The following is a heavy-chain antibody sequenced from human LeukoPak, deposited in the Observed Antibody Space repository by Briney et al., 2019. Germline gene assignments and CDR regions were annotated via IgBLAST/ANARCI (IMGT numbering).Heavy chain of an antibody. CDR3: ARAPVLRFLEWLLLSFDY. CDR2: ISAYNGNT. Sequence: GASVKVSCKASGYTFTSYGISWVRQAPGQGLEWMGWISAYNGNTNCAQKLQGRVTMTTDTSTSTAYMELRSLRSDDTAVYYCARAPVLRFLEWLLLSFDYWGQGTLVTVSS. D-gene: IGHD3-3*01. J-gene: IGHJ4*02. CDR1: GYTFTSYG. V-gene: IGHV1-18*01.